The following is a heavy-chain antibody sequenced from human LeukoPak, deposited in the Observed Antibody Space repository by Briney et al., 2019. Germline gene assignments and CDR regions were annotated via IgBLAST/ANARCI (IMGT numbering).Heavy chain of an antibody. D-gene: IGHD1-20*01. Sequence: SETLSLTCTVSGYSISSGYYWCWIRPPPGKGLEWIGSIYHSGSTYYNHSLKSRVTISVDTSKNQFSLKLSSVTAADTAVYYCARSGPRGKGGIAGRGYNCFDPWGQGTLVTASS. CDR3: ARSGPRGKGGIAGRGYNCFDP. V-gene: IGHV4-38-2*02. CDR1: GYSISSGYY. CDR2: IYHSGST. J-gene: IGHJ5*02.